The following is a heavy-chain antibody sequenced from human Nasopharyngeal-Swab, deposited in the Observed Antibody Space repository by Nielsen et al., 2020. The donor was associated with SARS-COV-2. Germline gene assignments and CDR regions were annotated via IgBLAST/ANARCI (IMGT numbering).Heavy chain of an antibody. V-gene: IGHV3-23*01. Sequence: GGSLRLSCAASGFTFRNYAMGWVRQAPGKGLEWVSGISNGGGTTHNADSVRGRFTISRDNSKNTLYLQMNSLRAEDTATYYCAKVFTAATGSYFDFWGQGTLVTVSS. CDR3: AKVFTAATGSYFDF. CDR1: GFTFRNYA. CDR2: ISNGGGTT. J-gene: IGHJ4*02. D-gene: IGHD6-13*01.